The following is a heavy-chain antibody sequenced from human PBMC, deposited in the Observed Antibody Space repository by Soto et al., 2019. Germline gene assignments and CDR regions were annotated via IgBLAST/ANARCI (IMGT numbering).Heavy chain of an antibody. V-gene: IGHV3-30-3*01. J-gene: IGHJ3*02. Sequence: GGSLRLSCAASGFTFSSYAMHWVRQAPGKGLEWVAVISYDGSNKYYADSVKGRFTISRDNSKNTLYLQMNSLRAEDTAVYYCARPDHLWFGKGAFDIWGQGTMVTVSS. CDR1: GFTFSSYA. D-gene: IGHD3-10*01. CDR2: ISYDGSNK. CDR3: ARPDHLWFGKGAFDI.